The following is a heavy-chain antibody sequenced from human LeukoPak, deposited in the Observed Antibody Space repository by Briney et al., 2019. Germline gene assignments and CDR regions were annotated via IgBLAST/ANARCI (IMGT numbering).Heavy chain of an antibody. J-gene: IGHJ4*02. V-gene: IGHV3-30-3*01. Sequence: GGSLRLSCAASGFTFSAYNMHWVRQAPGKGLEWVTVISYDGGKKYNADPVKGGFTISRANSNNTPFLQMDDLRTEDTAVYYGATSPPLLYSGSYETLDYWGQGILVTVSS. CDR3: ATSPPLLYSGSYETLDY. D-gene: IGHD1-26*01. CDR1: GFTFSAYN. CDR2: ISYDGGKK.